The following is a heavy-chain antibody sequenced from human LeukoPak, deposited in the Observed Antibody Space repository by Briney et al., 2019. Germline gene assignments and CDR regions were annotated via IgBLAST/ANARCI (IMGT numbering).Heavy chain of an antibody. J-gene: IGHJ4*02. D-gene: IGHD4-17*01. CDR3: ASLPDYGDYIDY. CDR2: IYSGGST. V-gene: IGHV3-53*01. CDR1: GFTVSSNY. Sequence: GGSLRLSCAASGFTVSSNYMSWVRQAPGKGLEWVSVIYSGGSTYYADSVKGRFTISRDNSKNTLYLQMNSLRAEDTAVYYCASLPDYGDYIDYWGQGTLVTASS.